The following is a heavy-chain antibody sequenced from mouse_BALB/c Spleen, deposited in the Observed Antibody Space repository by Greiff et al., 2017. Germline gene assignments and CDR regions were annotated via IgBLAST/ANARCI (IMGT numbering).Heavy chain of an antibody. CDR1: GFTFSSYA. J-gene: IGHJ4*01. CDR3: ASETGTGYAMDY. CDR2: ISSGGSYT. D-gene: IGHD4-1*01. Sequence: EVHLVESGGGLVKPGGSLKLSCAASGFTFSSYAMSWVRQSPEKRLEWVAEISSGGSYTYYPDTVTGRFTISRDNAKNTLYLEMSSLRSEDTAMYYCASETGTGYAMDYWGQGTSVTVSS. V-gene: IGHV5-9-4*01.